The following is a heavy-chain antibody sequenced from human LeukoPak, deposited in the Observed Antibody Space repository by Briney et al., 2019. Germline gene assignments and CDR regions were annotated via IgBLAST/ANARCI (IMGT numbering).Heavy chain of an antibody. CDR3: ARERVNYYDSSGLDY. Sequence: PSETLSLTCSVSGGSISSFYCNWMRQPAGKGLEWIGRIYTSGTTTYNPSLKSRVTMSVDTSKNQFSLKLSSVTAADTAVYYCARERVNYYDSSGLDYWGQGTLVTVSS. J-gene: IGHJ4*02. CDR1: GGSISSFY. D-gene: IGHD3-22*01. CDR2: IYTSGTT. V-gene: IGHV4-4*07.